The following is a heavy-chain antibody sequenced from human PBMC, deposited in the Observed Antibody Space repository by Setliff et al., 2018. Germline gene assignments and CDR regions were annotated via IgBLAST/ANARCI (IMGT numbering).Heavy chain of an antibody. Sequence: SVKVSCKASGGTFNNYAISWVRQAPGQGLKWMGGIIPIFGTTKYAQKFQGRVTITADESTSTAYMELSSLRSEDTAVYYCARESGSPRYMDVWGKGTTVTVSS. CDR3: ARESGSPRYMDV. D-gene: IGHD3-3*01. J-gene: IGHJ6*03. CDR2: IIPIFGTT. CDR1: GGTFNNYA. V-gene: IGHV1-69*13.